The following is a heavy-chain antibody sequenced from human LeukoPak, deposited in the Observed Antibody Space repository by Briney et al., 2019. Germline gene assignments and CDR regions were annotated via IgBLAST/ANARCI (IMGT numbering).Heavy chain of an antibody. Sequence: PSETLSLTCTVSGGSIGTYYWSWIRQPPGKGLEWIGYIYYSGSTNYNPSLKSRVTISVDTSKNQFSLKLSSVTAADTAVYYCARDGGYCSSTSCYVYWGQGTLVTVSS. D-gene: IGHD2-2*01. CDR1: GGSIGTYY. CDR3: ARDGGYCSSTSCYVY. CDR2: IYYSGST. J-gene: IGHJ4*02. V-gene: IGHV4-59*12.